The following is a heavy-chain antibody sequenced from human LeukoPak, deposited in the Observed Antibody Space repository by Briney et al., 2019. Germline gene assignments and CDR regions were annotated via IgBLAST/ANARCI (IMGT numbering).Heavy chain of an antibody. CDR2: IKQDGSEK. J-gene: IGHJ5*02. Sequence: PGGSLRLSCAASGFTFSTYWMSWVRQAPGKGLEWVANIKQDGSEKHYVDSVKGRLTISRDNAKNSLYLQMNSLRAEDTAVYYCARDHCGGDCYSNWFDPWGQGTLVTVSS. CDR1: GFTFSTYW. V-gene: IGHV3-7*01. D-gene: IGHD2-21*02. CDR3: ARDHCGGDCYSNWFDP.